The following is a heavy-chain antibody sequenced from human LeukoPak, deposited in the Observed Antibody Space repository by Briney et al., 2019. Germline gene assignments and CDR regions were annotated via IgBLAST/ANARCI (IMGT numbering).Heavy chain of an antibody. CDR1: GFTFSSYA. CDR2: ISGSGGST. J-gene: IGHJ4*02. D-gene: IGHD3-22*01. V-gene: IGHV3-23*01. CDR3: ARDHSSGYYLTH. Sequence: GGSLRLSCAASGFTFSSYAMSWVRQAPGKGLEWVSAISGSGGSTYYADSVKGRFTISRDNSKNTLYLQMNSLRAEDTAVYYCARDHSSGYYLTHWGQGTLVTVSS.